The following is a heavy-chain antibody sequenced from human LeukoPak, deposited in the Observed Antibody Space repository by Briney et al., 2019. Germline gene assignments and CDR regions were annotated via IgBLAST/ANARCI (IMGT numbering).Heavy chain of an antibody. CDR1: GFTFSSYS. CDR3: AIGSYDSSGYAGY. Sequence: GGSLRLSCAASGFTFSSYSMNWVRQAPGKGLEWVSYISSSSSTIYYADSVRGRFTISRDNAKNSLYLQMNSLRAEDTAVYYCAIGSYDSSGYAGYWGQGTLVTVSS. J-gene: IGHJ4*02. CDR2: ISSSSSTI. D-gene: IGHD3-22*01. V-gene: IGHV3-48*01.